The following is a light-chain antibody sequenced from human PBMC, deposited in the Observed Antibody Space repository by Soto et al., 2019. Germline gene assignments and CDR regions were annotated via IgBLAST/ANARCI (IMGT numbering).Light chain of an antibody. CDR2: DAS. CDR1: QRISSW. V-gene: IGKV1-5*01. J-gene: IGKJ1*01. Sequence: DIQMTQSPSTLSASVGDRVTITCRASQRISSWLAWYQQKPGKAPKLLIYDASILESGVPSRFSGSGSGTEFTLTISSLQPDDFATYYCQQYNSYSLTFGQGTKV. CDR3: QQYNSYSLT.